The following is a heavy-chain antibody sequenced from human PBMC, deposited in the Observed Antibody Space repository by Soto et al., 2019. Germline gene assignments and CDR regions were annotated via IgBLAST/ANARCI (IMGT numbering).Heavy chain of an antibody. D-gene: IGHD6-19*01. CDR2: INHSGST. Sequence: PSETLSLTCAVYGGSFSGYYWSWIRQPPGKGLEWIGEINHSGSTNYNPSLTSRVTISVDTSKNQFSLKLSSVTAADTAVYYCALQWLVNFDYWGQRTLVTVSS. V-gene: IGHV4-34*01. J-gene: IGHJ4*02. CDR3: ALQWLVNFDY. CDR1: GGSFSGYY.